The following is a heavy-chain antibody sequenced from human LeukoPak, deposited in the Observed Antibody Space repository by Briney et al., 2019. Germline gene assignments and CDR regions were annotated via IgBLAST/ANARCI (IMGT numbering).Heavy chain of an antibody. Sequence: GGSLRLSCAASRFTFSSYSTNWVRQAPGKGLEWVSSISSSSSYVYYADSVKGRFTISRDNANNSLYLQMNSLRAEDTAVYYCARVEPYYDFWSGYDNWFDPWGQGTLVTVSS. J-gene: IGHJ5*02. V-gene: IGHV3-21*01. CDR1: RFTFSSYS. D-gene: IGHD3-3*01. CDR2: ISSSSSYV. CDR3: ARVEPYYDFWSGYDNWFDP.